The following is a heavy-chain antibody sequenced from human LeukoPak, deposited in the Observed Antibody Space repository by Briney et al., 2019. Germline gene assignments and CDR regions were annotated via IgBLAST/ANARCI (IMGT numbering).Heavy chain of an antibody. V-gene: IGHV3-23*01. CDR1: GFTFSSNG. J-gene: IGHJ4*02. Sequence: GSLRLSCAASGFTFSSNGMSWVRQAPGKGLEWVSAISTGGGGTYYADSVKGRFTISRDNSKNTLYLQMNSLRAEDAAVYYCAKRSDYGGNWNYFDYWGQGTLVTVSS. CDR3: AKRSDYGGNWNYFDY. CDR2: ISTGGGGT. D-gene: IGHD4-23*01.